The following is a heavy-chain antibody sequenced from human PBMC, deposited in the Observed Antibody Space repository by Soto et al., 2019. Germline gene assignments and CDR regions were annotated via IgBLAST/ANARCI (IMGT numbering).Heavy chain of an antibody. J-gene: IGHJ5*02. CDR3: VKYCAAAIS. Sequence: ASVKVSCKASGYTFTTYNINWVRQATVQGLEWMGWMNPNSGNTGYAQKFQDRMTLTRDTSITTAYMELSSLTSDGTALYFFVKYCAAAISWGRATGVTIS. CDR2: MNPNSGNT. D-gene: IGHD2-21*01. CDR1: GYTFTTYN. V-gene: IGHV1-8*02.